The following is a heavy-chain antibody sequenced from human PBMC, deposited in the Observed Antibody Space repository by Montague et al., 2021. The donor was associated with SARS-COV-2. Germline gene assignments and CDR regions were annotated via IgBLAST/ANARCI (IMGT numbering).Heavy chain of an antibody. J-gene: IGHJ6*02. D-gene: IGHD2-21*01. CDR3: ARVVIYYYYGMDV. CDR1: GFTFSSYT. CDR2: ISSSSSYI. Sequence: SLRLSCAASGFTFSSYTMNWVRSAPGKGLEWVSSISSSSSYISYADLVKGRFTISRDNAKNSLYLQMNSLRAEDTAVYYCARVVIYYYYGMDVWGQGTTVTVSS. V-gene: IGHV3-21*01.